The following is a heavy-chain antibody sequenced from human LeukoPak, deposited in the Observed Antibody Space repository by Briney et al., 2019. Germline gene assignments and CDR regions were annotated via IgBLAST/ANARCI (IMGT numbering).Heavy chain of an antibody. CDR1: GFTFGDHA. V-gene: IGHV3-49*04. CDR3: TRGPIQLWIHNAMDV. J-gene: IGHJ6*02. Sequence: PGGSLRLSCRAFGFTFGDHAMSWVRQAPGKGLEWVGFIRSKAYRGTTEYAASVKGRFTILRDDSKSIAYLQMNSLEIEDTGFYYCTRGPIQLWIHNAMDVWGQGTTVTASS. CDR2: IRSKAYRGTT. D-gene: IGHD5-18*01.